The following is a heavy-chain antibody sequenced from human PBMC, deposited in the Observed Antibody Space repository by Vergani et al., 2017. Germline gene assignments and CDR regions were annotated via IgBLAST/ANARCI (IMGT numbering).Heavy chain of an antibody. Sequence: EVQLVESGGGLVQPGGSLRLSCAASGFTFSSYWMSWVRQAPGKGLEWVANIKQDGSEKYYVDSVKGRFTISRDNAKNSLYLQMNSLRAEDTAVYYCARTTRITIFGVAWYFDLWGRGTLVTVSS. V-gene: IGHV3-7*01. D-gene: IGHD3-3*01. J-gene: IGHJ2*01. CDR1: GFTFSSYW. CDR2: IKQDGSEK. CDR3: ARTTRITIFGVAWYFDL.